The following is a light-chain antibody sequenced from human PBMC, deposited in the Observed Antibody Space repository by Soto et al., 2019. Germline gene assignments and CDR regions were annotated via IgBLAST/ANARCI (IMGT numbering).Light chain of an antibody. CDR1: QSVRSF. CDR2: DAS. J-gene: IGKJ4*01. V-gene: IGKV3-20*01. CDR3: QQYGSSPPDT. Sequence: EIVLTQSPANLSLSPGDRATLSCRASQSVRSFLAWYQQKPGQAPRLLIYDASNRATGIPDRFSGSGSGTDFTLTISRLEPEDFAVYYCQQYGSSPPDTFGGGTKGDIK.